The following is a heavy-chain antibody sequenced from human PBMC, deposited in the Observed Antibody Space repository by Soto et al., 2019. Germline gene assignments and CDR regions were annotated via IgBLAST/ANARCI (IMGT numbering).Heavy chain of an antibody. CDR3: ARGGWSDNWFVP. D-gene: IGHD6-19*01. Sequence: SETLSLTCTVSGGSITSGGYYWGWIRHHPGKGLEGIGHIYYSGSTSYNPSLKSRVSMSADTSKNQFSMKLSSVTAADTAVYYCARGGWSDNWFVPWGQGTLVTVSS. V-gene: IGHV4-31*03. J-gene: IGHJ5*02. CDR2: IYYSGST. CDR1: GGSITSGGYY.